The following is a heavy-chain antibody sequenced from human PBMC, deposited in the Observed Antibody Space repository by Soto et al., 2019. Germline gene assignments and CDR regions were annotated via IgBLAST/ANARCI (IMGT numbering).Heavy chain of an antibody. D-gene: IGHD2-2*01. Sequence: EVHLLESGGGLVQPGGSLRLSCAASGFSFNNYAMNWVRQAPGQGLEWVSTISDSGSTYYADSVKGRFTISRDNSKTTLYLQMKSLRAEDTAVYFCAKDVGGHYCTPTSCLYFFHSWGRGTLVTVSS. CDR3: AKDVGGHYCTPTSCLYFFHS. J-gene: IGHJ4*02. CDR2: ISDSGST. CDR1: GFSFNNYA. V-gene: IGHV3-23*01.